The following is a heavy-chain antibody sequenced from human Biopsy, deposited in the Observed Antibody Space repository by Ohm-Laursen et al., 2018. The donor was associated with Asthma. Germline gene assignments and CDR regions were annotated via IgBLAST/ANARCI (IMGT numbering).Heavy chain of an antibody. CDR2: ISSSSSYI. CDR3: ARDGTDMNEAMPKDY. Sequence: SLRLSCTASGFTFSSCSMNWVRQAPGKGLEWVSSISSSSSYIYYADSVKGRFTISRDNAKNSLYLQMNSLRAEDTAVYYCARDGTDMNEAMPKDYWGQGTLVTVSS. J-gene: IGHJ4*02. V-gene: IGHV3-21*01. CDR1: GFTFSSCS. D-gene: IGHD2-2*01.